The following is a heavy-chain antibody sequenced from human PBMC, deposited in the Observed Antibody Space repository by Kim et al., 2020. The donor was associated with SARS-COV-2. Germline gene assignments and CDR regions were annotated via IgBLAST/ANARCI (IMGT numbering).Heavy chain of an antibody. J-gene: IGHJ6*02. D-gene: IGHD3-16*02. Sequence: SVKVSCKASGGSFSNYIISWVRQAPGQGLEWMGGIIPAFGTADFAQKFRGRVTITADESSNTAYMELNSLKSEDTAVYFCARDLRDYVWGGHRLSYFYYGMHVWGPGTTVTVSS. CDR1: GGSFSNYI. CDR3: ARDLRDYVWGGHRLSYFYYGMHV. V-gene: IGHV1-69*13. CDR2: IIPAFGTA.